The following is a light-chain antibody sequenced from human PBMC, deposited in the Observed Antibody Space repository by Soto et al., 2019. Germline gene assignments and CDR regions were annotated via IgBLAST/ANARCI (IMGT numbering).Light chain of an antibody. J-gene: IGKJ5*01. CDR3: HQRYNWPRVT. Sequence: EIALTQSPATLSLSPGERVTLSCRASQSVSNSLAWYQQKPGQPPRLLIYDVSNRATGIPARFSGSGSGTDFTLTITSLEPEDFAVYFCHQRYNWPRVTFGQGTDWRL. V-gene: IGKV3-11*01. CDR2: DVS. CDR1: QSVSNS.